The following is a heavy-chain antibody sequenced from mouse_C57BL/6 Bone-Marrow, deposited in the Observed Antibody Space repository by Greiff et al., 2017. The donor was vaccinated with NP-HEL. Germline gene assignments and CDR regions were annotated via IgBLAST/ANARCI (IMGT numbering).Heavy chain of an antibody. Sequence: EVKLVESGGGLVQPGGSLQLSCAASGFTFSDYYMYWVRQTPEKRLEWVAYISNGGGSTYYPDTVKGRFTISRDNAKNTLYLHMSRLKCEDTAVYYCSRHYYGSSYNYAMDYWGQGTSVTVSS. CDR2: ISNGGGST. CDR1: GFTFSDYY. V-gene: IGHV5-12*01. CDR3: SRHYYGSSYNYAMDY. J-gene: IGHJ4*01. D-gene: IGHD1-1*01.